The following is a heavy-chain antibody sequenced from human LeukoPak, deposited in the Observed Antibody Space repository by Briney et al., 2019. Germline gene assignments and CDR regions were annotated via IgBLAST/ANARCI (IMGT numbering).Heavy chain of an antibody. D-gene: IGHD6-19*01. V-gene: IGHV3-53*01. CDR3: ASPKYTNGPFNY. Sequence: GGSLRFSCAASGFIVSNNYMTWVRQSPGKGLESVSVLYNTGDTYYADSVKGRFTISRDNSNNTLYLQMNSLRVEDTAVYYCASPKYTNGPFNYWGQGALVTVSS. CDR2: LYNTGDT. CDR1: GFIVSNNY. J-gene: IGHJ4*02.